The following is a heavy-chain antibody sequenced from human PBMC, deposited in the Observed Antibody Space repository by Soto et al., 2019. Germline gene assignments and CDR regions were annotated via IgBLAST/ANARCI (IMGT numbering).Heavy chain of an antibody. D-gene: IGHD2-2*01. CDR1: GFTFSSYA. J-gene: IGHJ4*02. V-gene: IGHV3-23*01. CDR3: GKGSPLCWRYQDLDH. CDR2: LTPSGSDT. Sequence: EVQLLESGGGLVQPGGSLRLSCAASGFTFSSYAMTWVRQAPGKGLEWVAALTPSGSDTYYADSVKGRFTISRDNSKNTVDPEMNRLGGEGTGVYCCGKGSPLCWRYQDLDHWGPGTLVTGSS.